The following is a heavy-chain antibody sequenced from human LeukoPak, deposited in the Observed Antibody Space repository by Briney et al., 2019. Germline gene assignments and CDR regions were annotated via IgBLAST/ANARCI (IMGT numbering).Heavy chain of an antibody. Sequence: ASVKVPCKASGYTFTGYYMHWVRQAPGQGLEWMGWINPNSGGTNYAQKFQGRVTMTRDTSISTAYMELSRLRSDDTAVYYCARGPEDSGSPDYWGQGTLVTVSS. V-gene: IGHV1-2*02. CDR3: ARGPEDSGSPDY. CDR1: GYTFTGYY. J-gene: IGHJ4*02. D-gene: IGHD3-10*01. CDR2: INPNSGGT.